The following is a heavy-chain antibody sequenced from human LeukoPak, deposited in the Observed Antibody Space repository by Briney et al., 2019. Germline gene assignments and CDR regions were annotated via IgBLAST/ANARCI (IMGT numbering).Heavy chain of an antibody. CDR3: ARVIIVGATGI. D-gene: IGHD1-26*01. V-gene: IGHV3-21*01. CDR2: ISRSSTYI. J-gene: IGHJ3*02. Sequence: GGSLRLSCAASGFTFSTYSMTWVRQAQGKGLEWVSSISRSSTYIHYADSVKGRFAISRDDAKNSLYLQMNSLRAEDTAVYYCARVIIVGATGIWGQGTMVTVSS. CDR1: GFTFSTYS.